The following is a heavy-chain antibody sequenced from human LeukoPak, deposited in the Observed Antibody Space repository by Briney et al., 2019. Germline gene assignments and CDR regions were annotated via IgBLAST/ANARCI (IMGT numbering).Heavy chain of an antibody. J-gene: IGHJ4*02. D-gene: IGHD4-17*01. CDR3: TRRTTGHDY. CDR1: GVSFNDYY. CDR2: INHSGYT. V-gene: IGHV4-34*01. Sequence: SETLSLTCAVSGVSFNDYYWSWVRQTPGKGLEWIGEINHSGYTNDSPSLKSRVTLSIDTSRKQFSLNLRSVTVADTGIYYCTRRTTGHDYWGEGTLVTVSS.